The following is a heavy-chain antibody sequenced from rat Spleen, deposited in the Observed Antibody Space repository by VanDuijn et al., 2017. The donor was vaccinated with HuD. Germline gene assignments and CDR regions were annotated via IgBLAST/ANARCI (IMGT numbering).Heavy chain of an antibody. V-gene: IGHV5S13*01. Sequence: EVQLVESGGGLMQPGRSLKLSCAASGFTFSNYDMAWVRQAPTKGLEWIASISTCGDNTYYRDSVKGRFTVSRDDANNTHYLQMDSLRSEDTATYYCAIHGGLRNWFDSWGQGTLVTVSS. CDR3: AIHGGLRNWFDS. CDR1: GFTFSNYD. D-gene: IGHD1-11*01. CDR2: ISTCGDNT. J-gene: IGHJ3*01.